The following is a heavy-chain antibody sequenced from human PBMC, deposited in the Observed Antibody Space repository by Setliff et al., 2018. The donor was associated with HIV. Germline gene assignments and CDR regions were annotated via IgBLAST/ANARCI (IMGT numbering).Heavy chain of an antibody. J-gene: IGHJ4*02. Sequence: PGGSLRLSCAASGFSFSTYGMHWVRQAPGKGLEWVAVIWHDGSNENYADSVKGRFTISRDNSKNTLYLQMNSLRPEDTAVYYCARVQQQLLQEDDYFDYWGQGTLVTVSS. D-gene: IGHD6-13*01. CDR2: IWHDGSNE. V-gene: IGHV3-33*08. CDR3: ARVQQQLLQEDDYFDY. CDR1: GFSFSTYG.